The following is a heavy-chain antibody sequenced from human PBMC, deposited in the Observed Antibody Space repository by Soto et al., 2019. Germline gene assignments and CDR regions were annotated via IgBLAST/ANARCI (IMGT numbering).Heavy chain of an antibody. CDR3: ARLGYSSSSKFYY. CDR2: IIPIFGTA. CDR1: GGTFSSYA. J-gene: IGHJ4*02. D-gene: IGHD6-6*01. V-gene: IGHV1-69*13. Sequence: VASVKVSCKASGGTFSSYAISWVRQAPGQGLEWMGGIIPIFGTANYAQKFQGRVTITADESTSTAYMELSSLRSEDTAVYYCARLGYSSSSKFYYWGQGTLVTVSS.